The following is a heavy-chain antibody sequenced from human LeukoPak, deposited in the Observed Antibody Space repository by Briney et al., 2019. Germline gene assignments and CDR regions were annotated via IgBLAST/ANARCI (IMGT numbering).Heavy chain of an antibody. CDR3: ARGPYYDILTGYSDFDY. V-gene: IGHV1-18*01. Sequence: GASVKVSCKASGYTFTSYGISWVRQAPGQGLEWMGWISAYNGNTNYAQKFQGRVTMTRNTSISTAYMELSSLRSEDTAVYYCARGPYYDILTGYSDFDYWGQGTLVTVSS. CDR2: ISAYNGNT. D-gene: IGHD3-9*01. CDR1: GYTFTSYG. J-gene: IGHJ4*02.